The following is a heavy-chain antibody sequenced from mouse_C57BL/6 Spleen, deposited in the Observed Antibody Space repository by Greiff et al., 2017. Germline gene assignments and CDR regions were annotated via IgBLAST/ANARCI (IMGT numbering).Heavy chain of an antibody. D-gene: IGHD1-1*01. CDR2: IYPSDSET. CDR3: ARSEGYYYGSSSFFDY. CDR1: GYTSTSYW. Sequence: QVQLQQPGAELVRPGSSVKLSCKASGYTSTSYWMDWVKQRPGQGLEWIGNIYPSDSETHYNQKFKDKATLTVDKSSSTVYMQLSSLTSEDSAVYYCARSEGYYYGSSSFFDYWGQGTTLTVSS. V-gene: IGHV1-61*01. J-gene: IGHJ2*01.